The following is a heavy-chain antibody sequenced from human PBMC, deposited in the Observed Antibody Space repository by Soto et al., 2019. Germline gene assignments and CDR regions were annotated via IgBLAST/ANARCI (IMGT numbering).Heavy chain of an antibody. J-gene: IGHJ6*02. CDR2: ISAAGDP. CDR1: GFTFRNYD. Sequence: VQLVESGGGLVQPGGSLRLSCEASGFTFRNYDMHWVRQGTGKGLAWVSGISAAGDPDYADSVEGRFTISRENAQNSFFLQMNSLRVGDTAVYYCARTDRVFYGLDVWGQGTTVIVSS. V-gene: IGHV3-13*05. CDR3: ARTDRVFYGLDV.